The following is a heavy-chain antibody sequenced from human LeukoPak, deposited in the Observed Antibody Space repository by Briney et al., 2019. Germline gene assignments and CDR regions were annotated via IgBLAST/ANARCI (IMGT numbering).Heavy chain of an antibody. D-gene: IGHD3-3*01. J-gene: IGHJ4*02. Sequence: SETLSLTCTVSGGSISSHYWSWIRQPPGQGLEWIGYVHSSGGANYNPSLNSRVTMSVDTSKDRLSLRLSSVAAADTAVYYCARHRGSGDYIDYWGQGTLVTVSS. CDR2: VHSSGGA. CDR3: ARHRGSGDYIDY. CDR1: GGSISSHY. V-gene: IGHV4-59*08.